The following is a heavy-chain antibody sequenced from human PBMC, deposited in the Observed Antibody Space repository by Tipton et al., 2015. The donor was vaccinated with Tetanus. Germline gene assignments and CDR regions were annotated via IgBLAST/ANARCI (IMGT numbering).Heavy chain of an antibody. D-gene: IGHD2-2*01. CDR3: ARRSYCSSSRCFDAFDL. V-gene: IGHV4-59*01. CDR2: IFHSGST. Sequence: LRLSCTVSGDSMTKYYWSWIRQPPGKGLEWISYIFHSGSTNYNPSLKSRVTISMDTSKNQISLKLSSVTAADTAVYFCARRSYCSSSRCFDAFDLWGQGTMVTVSS. CDR1: GDSMTKYY. J-gene: IGHJ3*01.